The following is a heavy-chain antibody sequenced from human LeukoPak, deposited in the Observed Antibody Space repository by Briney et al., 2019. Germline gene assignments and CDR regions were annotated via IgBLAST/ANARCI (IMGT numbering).Heavy chain of an antibody. Sequence: GGSLRLSCAASGFTFSGYAMSWVRQAPGKGLEWVSAISGSGGSTYYADSVKGRFTISRDNSKNTLYLQMNSLRAEDTAVYYCAKSGSVTMVRGVIPYGMDVWGKGTTVTVSS. V-gene: IGHV3-23*01. CDR3: AKSGSVTMVRGVIPYGMDV. J-gene: IGHJ6*04. CDR1: GFTFSGYA. D-gene: IGHD3-10*01. CDR2: ISGSGGST.